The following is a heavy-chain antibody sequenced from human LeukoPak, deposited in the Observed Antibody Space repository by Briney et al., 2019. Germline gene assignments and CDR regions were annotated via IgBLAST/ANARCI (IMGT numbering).Heavy chain of an antibody. V-gene: IGHV4-59*01. CDR1: RGSISSYY. CDR3: ARHGFGSGTPYWYWYMDV. CDR2: IYYSGNT. D-gene: IGHD3-10*01. Sequence: SETLSLTCTVSRGSISSYYWSWIRQPPGKGLEWIGYIYYSGNTNYNPSLKSRVTLSVDTSKKQFSLKLRSVTAADTAVYYCARHGFGSGTPYWYWYMDVWAKGPRSPSP. J-gene: IGHJ6*03.